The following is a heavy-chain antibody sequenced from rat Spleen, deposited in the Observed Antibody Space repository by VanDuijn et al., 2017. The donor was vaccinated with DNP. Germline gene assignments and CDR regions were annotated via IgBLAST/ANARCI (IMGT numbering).Heavy chain of an antibody. CDR3: ARDAGYGDY. D-gene: IGHD4-3*01. CDR1: GFSLTNYG. J-gene: IGHJ2*01. Sequence: QVQLKESGPVLVQASETLSLTCTVSGFSLTNYGVIWVRQSPGKGLEWVGIIWGDGNTDYNSALKSRLSINRDTSKSQVFLKMNNLQTEDTAMYFCARDAGYGDYWGQGVMVTVSS. V-gene: IGHV2S75*01. CDR2: IWGDGNT.